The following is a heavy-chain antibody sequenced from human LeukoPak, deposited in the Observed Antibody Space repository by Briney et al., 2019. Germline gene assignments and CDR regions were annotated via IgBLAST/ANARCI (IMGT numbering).Heavy chain of an antibody. V-gene: IGHV4-59*01. Sequence: SETLSLTCTVSGGSISSYYWSWMRQPPGRGLEWIGYIYYSGSTNYNPSLKSRVTISVETSKNQFSLKLSSVTAADTAVYYCARAVAGLYYFDYWGQGTLVTVSA. D-gene: IGHD6-19*01. CDR1: GGSISSYY. CDR3: ARAVAGLYYFDY. CDR2: IYYSGST. J-gene: IGHJ4*02.